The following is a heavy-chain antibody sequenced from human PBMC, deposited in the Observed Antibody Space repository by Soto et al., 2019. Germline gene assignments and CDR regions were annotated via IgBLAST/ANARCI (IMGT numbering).Heavy chain of an antibody. CDR1: GGSVSSGSYY. J-gene: IGHJ4*02. D-gene: IGHD2-15*01. V-gene: IGHV4-61*01. CDR3: ARAERRSGGNYFDY. Sequence: SETLSLTCTVSGGSVSSGSYYWSWIRQPPGKGLEWIGYIYYSGSTNYNHSLKSRVTISVDTSKNQFSLKLSSVTAADTAVYYCARAERRSGGNYFDYWGQGTLVTVSS. CDR2: IYYSGST.